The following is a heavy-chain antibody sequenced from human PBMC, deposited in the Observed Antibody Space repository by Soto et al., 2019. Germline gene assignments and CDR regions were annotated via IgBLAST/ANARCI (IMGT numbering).Heavy chain of an antibody. CDR2: ISAYNGNT. V-gene: IGHV1-18*01. CDR3: ARFYDSSGYGDAFDI. Sequence: ASVKVSCKASGYTFTSYGISWVRQAPGQGLEWMGWISAYNGNTNYAQKLQGRVTMTTDTSTSTAYMELRSLRSDDTAVYYCARFYDSSGYGDAFDIWGQGTMVTLSS. D-gene: IGHD3-22*01. CDR1: GYTFTSYG. J-gene: IGHJ3*02.